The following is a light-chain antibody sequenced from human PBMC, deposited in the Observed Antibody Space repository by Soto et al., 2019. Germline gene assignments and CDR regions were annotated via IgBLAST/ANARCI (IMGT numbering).Light chain of an antibody. CDR2: DAS. Sequence: EIVLTQSPATLSLSPGERATLSCRASQSVSSYLAWYQQKPGQAPRLLIYDASNRATGIPARFSGSGSGTDFTITISSLEPEEFAAYYCQQRSNWPYTFGQGTKLEIK. CDR3: QQRSNWPYT. J-gene: IGKJ2*01. V-gene: IGKV3-11*01. CDR1: QSVSSY.